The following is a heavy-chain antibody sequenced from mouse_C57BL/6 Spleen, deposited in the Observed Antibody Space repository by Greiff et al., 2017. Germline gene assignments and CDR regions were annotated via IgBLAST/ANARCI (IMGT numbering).Heavy chain of an antibody. CDR1: GFTFSDYG. J-gene: IGHJ3*01. D-gene: IGHD1-1*01. Sequence: EVQLQESGGGLVKPGGSLKLSCAASGFTFSDYGMHWVRQAPEKGLEWVAYISSGSSTIYYADTVKGRFTISRDNAKNTLFLQMTSLRSEDTAMYYCARERYYGSSYVSFAYWGQGTLVTVSA. CDR2: ISSGSSTI. CDR3: ARERYYGSSYVSFAY. V-gene: IGHV5-17*01.